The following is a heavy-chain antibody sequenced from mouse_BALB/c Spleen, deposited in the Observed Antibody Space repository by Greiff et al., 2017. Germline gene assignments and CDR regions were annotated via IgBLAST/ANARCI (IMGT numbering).Heavy chain of an antibody. J-gene: IGHJ2*01. CDR3: ARHYYGSSFDY. Sequence: EVKVIESGGGLVQPGGSLKLSCAASGFTFSSYTMSWVRQTPEKRLEWVAYISNGGGSTYYPVTVKGRFTISRDNAKNTLYLQMSSLKSEDTAMYYCARHYYGSSFDYWGQGTTLTVSS. D-gene: IGHD1-1*01. CDR1: GFTFSSYT. V-gene: IGHV5-12-2*01. CDR2: ISNGGGST.